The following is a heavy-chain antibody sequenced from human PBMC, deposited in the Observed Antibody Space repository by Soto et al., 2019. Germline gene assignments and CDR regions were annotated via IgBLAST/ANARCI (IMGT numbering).Heavy chain of an antibody. D-gene: IGHD3-22*01. J-gene: IGHJ4*02. CDR3: ARGGVDYYDSSGYYFSPYYFDY. Sequence: QLQLQESGSGLVKPSQTLSLTCAVSGGSXXSGGYSWSWIRQPPGKGLEWIGYXXQSGSTYYNPSLKSRVTKSVDRSKNQFSLKLSSVTAADTAVYYCARGGVDYYDSSGYYFSPYYFDYWGQGTLVTVSS. V-gene: IGHV4-30-2*01. CDR1: GGSXXSGGYS. CDR2: XXQSGST.